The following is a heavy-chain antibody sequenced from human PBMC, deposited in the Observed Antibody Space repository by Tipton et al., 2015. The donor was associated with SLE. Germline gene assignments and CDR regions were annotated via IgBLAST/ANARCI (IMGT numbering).Heavy chain of an antibody. Sequence: TLSLTCTVSGGSISSYYWGWIRQPPGKGLEWIAYIYYSGSTKYNPSLKSRVTISVDTSKNQFSLKLSSVTAADTAVYYCARGHTAMVGSLHYYGMDVWGQGTTVTVSS. CDR2: IYYSGST. CDR3: ARGHTAMVGSLHYYGMDV. D-gene: IGHD5-18*01. J-gene: IGHJ6*02. V-gene: IGHV4-59*12. CDR1: GGSISSYY.